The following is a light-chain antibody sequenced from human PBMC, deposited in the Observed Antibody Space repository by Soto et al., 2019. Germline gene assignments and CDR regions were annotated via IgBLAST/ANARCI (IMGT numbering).Light chain of an antibody. CDR3: QQSADSWT. CDR2: GAS. V-gene: IGKV3-20*01. CDR1: QSISES. J-gene: IGKJ1*01. Sequence: EVVLTQSPGSLSVSPGEGATLSCRATQSISESLAWYQHKAGQSPRLLVYGASSRATGVPDRFSGTGSATAFSLTISRLEPEVFAMYYCQQSADSWTFGQGTQVEVK.